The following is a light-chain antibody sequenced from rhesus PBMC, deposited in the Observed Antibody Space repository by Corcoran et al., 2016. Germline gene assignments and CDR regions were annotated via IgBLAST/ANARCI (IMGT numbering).Light chain of an antibody. Sequence: DIQMTQSPSSLSASVGDTLTITCQASQGITKSLAWYQQKAGKAPNLLLYAASTLQDEVPSRFSGSGSGTEFTLTIRSLQPEDFGTYYGQQHNSYPFTFGPGTKLDIK. CDR3: QQHNSYPFT. J-gene: IGKJ3*01. CDR2: AAS. V-gene: IGKV1-33*02. CDR1: QGITKS.